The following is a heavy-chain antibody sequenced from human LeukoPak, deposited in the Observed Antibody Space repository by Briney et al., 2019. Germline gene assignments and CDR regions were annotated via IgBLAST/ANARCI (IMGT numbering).Heavy chain of an antibody. J-gene: IGHJ4*02. CDR3: ARDPSTVYYYDS. Sequence: ASVKVSCKASGYSFSAYYIHWVRQAPGQGLERMGWIDPKSGGTKYAQKFQGRFTMTRDASISTVYMELSRLTSGDTAVYSCARDPSTVYYYDSWGQGTLVTVSS. V-gene: IGHV1-2*02. CDR2: IDPKSGGT. D-gene: IGHD2-2*01. CDR1: GYSFSAYY.